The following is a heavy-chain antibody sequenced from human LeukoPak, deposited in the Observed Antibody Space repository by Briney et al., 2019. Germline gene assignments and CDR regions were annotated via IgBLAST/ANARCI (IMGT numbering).Heavy chain of an antibody. CDR1: GGSISSYY. V-gene: IGHV4-59*12. CDR2: IHYSGST. CDR3: ARGGAYSPFDY. Sequence: SETLSLTCTVSGGSISSYYWSWIRQPPGKGLEWIGYIHYSGSTNYNPSLKSRVTISVDTSKNQFSLKLSSVTAADTAMYYCARGGAYSPFDYWGQGTLVTVSS. J-gene: IGHJ4*02. D-gene: IGHD5-18*01.